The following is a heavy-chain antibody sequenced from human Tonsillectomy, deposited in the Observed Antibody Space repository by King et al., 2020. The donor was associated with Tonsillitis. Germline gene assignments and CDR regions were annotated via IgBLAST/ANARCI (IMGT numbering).Heavy chain of an antibody. V-gene: IGHV4-39*01. J-gene: IGHJ6*03. CDR3: ARQTGADYSYYYYMDV. D-gene: IGHD2-21*02. CDR2: IYYIGST. CDR1: GGSISSSNYY. Sequence: QLQESGPGLVKPSETLSLTCTVSGGSISSSNYYWGWIRQPPGKGLEWIGSIYYIGSTDYHPSLKNRVTINVDTSKNQFPLKMSSVTAADTAVYYCARQTGADYSYYYYMDVWGKGATVTVSS.